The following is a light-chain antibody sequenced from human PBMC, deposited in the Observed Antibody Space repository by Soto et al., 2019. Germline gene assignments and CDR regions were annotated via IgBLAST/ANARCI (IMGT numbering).Light chain of an antibody. J-gene: IGLJ2*01. CDR3: SSYSNTNPVV. Sequence: QSALTQVASVSGSPGQSITISCTGTSCDVGGHNYVSWYQQHPGKAHKLMIYNVSYRPSGVSNRFSGTKSGNTASLTIAGLQAEDEANYCCSSYSNTNPVVVGGGTKLTVL. CDR2: NVS. CDR1: SCDVGGHNY. V-gene: IGLV2-14*03.